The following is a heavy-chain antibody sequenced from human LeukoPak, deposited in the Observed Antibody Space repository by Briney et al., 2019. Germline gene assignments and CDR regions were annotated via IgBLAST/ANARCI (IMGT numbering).Heavy chain of an antibody. CDR1: GGTFSSYA. V-gene: IGHV1-69*13. CDR3: ATKRGYSYGSPH. J-gene: IGHJ4*02. CDR2: IIPIFGTA. Sequence: SVNVSCKASGGTFSSYAISWVRQAPGQGLEWMGGIIPIFGTANYAQKFQGRVTITADESTSTAYMELSSLRSEGTAVYYCATKRGYSYGSPHWGQGTLVTVSS. D-gene: IGHD5-18*01.